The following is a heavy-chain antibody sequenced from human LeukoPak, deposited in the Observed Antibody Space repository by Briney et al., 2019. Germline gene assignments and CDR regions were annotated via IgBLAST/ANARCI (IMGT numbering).Heavy chain of an antibody. J-gene: IGHJ4*02. CDR1: GFTYSSYG. CDR3: ARDSPVPYYYGSGGYFDY. Sequence: GGSLRLSCAASGFTYSSYGMHWVRQAPGKGLEWVAFIRYDGRSKYYADSVKGRFTISRDNSKNTLYLQMNSLRAEDTAVYYCARDSPVPYYYGSGGYFDYWGQGTLVTVSS. V-gene: IGHV3-30*02. D-gene: IGHD3-10*01. CDR2: IRYDGRSK.